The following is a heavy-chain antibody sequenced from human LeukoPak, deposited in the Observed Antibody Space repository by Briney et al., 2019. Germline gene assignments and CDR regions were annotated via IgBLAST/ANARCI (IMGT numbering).Heavy chain of an antibody. D-gene: IGHD1-26*01. CDR3: ARAIGGLVGPTTIYFDY. Sequence: SQTLSLTCTVSGGSISSGDYYWSWIRQPPGKGLEWIGYIYHSGSTYYNPSLKSRVTISVDTSKNQFSLKLSSVTAADTAMYYCARAIGGLVGPTTIYFDYWGQGTLVTVSS. J-gene: IGHJ4*02. CDR1: GGSISSGDYY. V-gene: IGHV4-30-4*01. CDR2: IYHSGST.